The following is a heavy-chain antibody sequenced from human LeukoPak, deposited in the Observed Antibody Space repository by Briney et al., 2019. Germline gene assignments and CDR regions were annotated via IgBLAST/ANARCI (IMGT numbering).Heavy chain of an antibody. J-gene: IGHJ4*02. CDR1: GFTFSNAW. D-gene: IGHD1-26*01. CDR3: TTEEEATFDY. CDR2: IKSKTDGGAT. Sequence: GGSLRLSCADSGFTFSNAWMSWVRQAPGKGLEWVGRIKSKTDGGATDYAAPVKGRFTVSRDDSKNTVSLQMNSLKTEDTAVYYCTTEEEATFDYWGQGTLVTVSS. V-gene: IGHV3-15*01.